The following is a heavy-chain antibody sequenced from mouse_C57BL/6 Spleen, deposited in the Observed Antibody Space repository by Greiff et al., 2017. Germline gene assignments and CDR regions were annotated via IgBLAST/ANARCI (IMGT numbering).Heavy chain of an antibody. CDR1: GYTFTSYT. CDR3: ARAYGYDYYAMDY. D-gene: IGHD2-2*01. Sequence: QVQLQQSGAELARPGASVKMSCKASGYTFTSYTMHWVKQRPGQGLEWIGYINPRSGYTKYNQKFKDKATWTADKSSSASYMLLSCLTSEDSAVYYCARAYGYDYYAMDYWGQGTSGTVSS. J-gene: IGHJ4*01. CDR2: INPRSGYT. V-gene: IGHV1-4*01.